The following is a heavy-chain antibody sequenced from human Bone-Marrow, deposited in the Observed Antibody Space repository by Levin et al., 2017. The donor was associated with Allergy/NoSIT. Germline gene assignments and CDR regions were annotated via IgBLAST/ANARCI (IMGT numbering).Heavy chain of an antibody. V-gene: IGHV1-18*01. CDR3: ARCGRYYDFWSGYNIDY. CDR2: ISAYNGNT. Sequence: GESLKISCKASGYTFTSYGISWVRQAPGQGLEWMGWISAYNGNTNYAQKLQGRVTMTTDTSTSTAYMELRSLRSDDTAVYYCARCGRYYDFWSGYNIDYWGQGTLVTVSS. D-gene: IGHD3-3*01. CDR1: GYTFTSYG. J-gene: IGHJ4*02.